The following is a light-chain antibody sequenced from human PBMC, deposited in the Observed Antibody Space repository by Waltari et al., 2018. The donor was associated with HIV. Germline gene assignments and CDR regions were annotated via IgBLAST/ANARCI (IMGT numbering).Light chain of an antibody. Sequence: QSVLTQPPSASGTPGQNVTISCSGNNSNIGTNMVNWYQQFPGAAPKLLIYSNNQRPSGVPARFSGSKSGTSASLAISGLQSEDEADYFCAAWDDTLNGLFGGGTKLTVL. J-gene: IGLJ2*01. CDR2: SNN. V-gene: IGLV1-44*01. CDR1: NSNIGTNM. CDR3: AAWDDTLNGL.